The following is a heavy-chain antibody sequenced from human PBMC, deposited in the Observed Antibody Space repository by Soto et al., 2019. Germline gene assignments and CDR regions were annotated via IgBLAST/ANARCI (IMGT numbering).Heavy chain of an antibody. J-gene: IGHJ2*01. Sequence: PSETLSLTCAVHGGSFSGFYWTWIRQPPGTGLEWIGEINHSGSSNYNPPLKSRVTMSLDTSRNQFSLSLNSVTAADTAVYYCARMAGPWYFDLWGRGTLVTVSS. CDR1: GGSFSGFY. CDR2: INHSGSS. V-gene: IGHV4-34*01. CDR3: ARMAGPWYFDL.